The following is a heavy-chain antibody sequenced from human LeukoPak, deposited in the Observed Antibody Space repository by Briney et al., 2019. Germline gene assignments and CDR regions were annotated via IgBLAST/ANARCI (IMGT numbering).Heavy chain of an antibody. Sequence: PSETLSLTCAVSGYSISSDNYWVWIRQPPGQGLDWTGAIYHSGSTYYNPSLKSRVTMSVDTSKNQFSLKLSSVTAADTAVYYCARAPRDSSSSNYMRRFDYWGQGTLVTVSS. CDR2: IYHSGST. CDR1: GYSISSDNY. J-gene: IGHJ4*02. CDR3: ARAPRDSSSSNYMRRFDY. D-gene: IGHD3-22*01. V-gene: IGHV4-38-2*01.